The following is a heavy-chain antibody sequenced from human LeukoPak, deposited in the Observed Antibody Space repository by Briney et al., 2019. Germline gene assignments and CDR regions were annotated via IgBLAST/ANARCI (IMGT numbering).Heavy chain of an antibody. D-gene: IGHD5-24*01. J-gene: IGHJ4*02. CDR3: ARATPGGLHGYSFDY. CDR1: GYTFKNYD. V-gene: IGHV1-8*02. CDR2: VNPNSGNT. Sequence: ASVKVSCKASGYTFKNYDTNWVRQATGQGLEWMGWVNPNSGNTGFAQKFQDRVSMTRDTSINTAYMELTSLRSGDTAVYYCARATPGGLHGYSFDYWGQGTVVTVYS.